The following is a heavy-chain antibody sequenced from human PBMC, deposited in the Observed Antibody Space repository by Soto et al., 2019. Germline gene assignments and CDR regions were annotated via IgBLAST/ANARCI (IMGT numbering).Heavy chain of an antibody. CDR2: IWYDGSNK. V-gene: IGHV3-33*01. CDR3: ALTSSSGYP. Sequence: GVSLRLSCAASGFTFSSYGMHWVRQAPGKGLEWVAVIWYDGSNKYYADSVKGRFTISRDNSKNTLYLQMNSLRAEDTAVYYCALTSSSGYPWGQGTLVTVSS. CDR1: GFTFSSYG. D-gene: IGHD3-22*01. J-gene: IGHJ5*02.